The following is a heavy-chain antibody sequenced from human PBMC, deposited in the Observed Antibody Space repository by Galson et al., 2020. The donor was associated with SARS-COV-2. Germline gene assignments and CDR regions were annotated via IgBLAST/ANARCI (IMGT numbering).Heavy chain of an antibody. CDR2: IRSNTYGGTA. V-gene: IGHV3-49*03. D-gene: IGHD3-10*01. CDR1: GFTFGEYT. J-gene: IGHJ4*02. CDR3: TTYDSGRGFDF. Sequence: GGSLRLSCTASGFTFGEYTMSWFRQAPGKGLEWLGSIRSNTYGGTADYPASVKGRFTISRDDSKSIAYLQMNSLKIADTVVYYCTTYDSGRGFDFWGQGTLVTVSS.